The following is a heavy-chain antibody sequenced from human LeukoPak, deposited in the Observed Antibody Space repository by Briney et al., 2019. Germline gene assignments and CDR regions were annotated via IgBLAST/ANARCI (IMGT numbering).Heavy chain of an antibody. CDR1: GFTFSTYS. Sequence: PGGSLRLSCAGSGFTFSTYSMHWVRQAPGKGLEWVSSISSYSRYMYYADSVKGRFTISRHNSKNTLYLQMNSLRAEDTAVYYCAGGYCSSTSCRYFNYYYYGMDVWGQGTTVTVSS. V-gene: IGHV3-21*04. J-gene: IGHJ6*02. CDR2: ISSYSRYM. CDR3: AGGYCSSTSCRYFNYYYYGMDV. D-gene: IGHD2-2*03.